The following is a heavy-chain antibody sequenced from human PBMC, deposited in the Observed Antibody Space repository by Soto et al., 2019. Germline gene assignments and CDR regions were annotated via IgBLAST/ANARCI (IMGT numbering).Heavy chain of an antibody. Sequence: QVQLVQSGAEVKKPGASVKVSCKASGYTFTSYAMHWVRQAPGQRLEWMGWINAGNGNTKYSQKFQGRVTITRDTSASTAYRALSTMRSEDTAVYYCPRLVGYYAPLDVWGQGTPVTVSS. CDR2: INAGNGNT. CDR1: GYTFTSYA. V-gene: IGHV1-3*01. CDR3: PRLVGYYAPLDV. D-gene: IGHD3-3*01. J-gene: IGHJ6*02.